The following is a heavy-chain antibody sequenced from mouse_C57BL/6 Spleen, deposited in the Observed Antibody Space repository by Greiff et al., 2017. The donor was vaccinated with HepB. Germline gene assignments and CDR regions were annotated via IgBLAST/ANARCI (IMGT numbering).Heavy chain of an antibody. V-gene: IGHV1-59*01. Sequence: VQLQQPGAELVRPGTSVKLSCKASGYTFTSYWMHWVKQRPGQGLEWIGVIDPSDSYTNYNQKFKGKATLTVDTSSSTAYMQLSSLTSEDSAVYYCARRGYSNYYLAMDYWGQGTSVTVTS. D-gene: IGHD2-5*01. CDR3: ARRGYSNYYLAMDY. J-gene: IGHJ4*01. CDR1: GYTFTSYW. CDR2: IDPSDSYT.